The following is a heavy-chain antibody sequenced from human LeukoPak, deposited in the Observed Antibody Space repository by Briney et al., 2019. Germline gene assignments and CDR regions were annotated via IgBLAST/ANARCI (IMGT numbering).Heavy chain of an antibody. D-gene: IGHD2-21*01. CDR3: ARNPHVVVVVAKIYWFDP. J-gene: IGHJ5*02. Sequence: SETLSLTCSVSGYSITNGYYWAWIRQPPGKGLEWIGSIDYSGSTYYNPSLKSRVTISVDTSKNQFSLKVGSVTAADTAVYYCARNPHVVVVVAKIYWFDPWGQGTLVTVSS. CDR2: IDYSGST. CDR1: GYSITNGYY. V-gene: IGHV4-38-2*02.